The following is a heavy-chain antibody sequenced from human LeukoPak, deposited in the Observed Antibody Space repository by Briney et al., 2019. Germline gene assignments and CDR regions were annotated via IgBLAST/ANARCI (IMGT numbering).Heavy chain of an antibody. CDR1: GYIFSDYA. Sequence: GGSLRLSCAASGYIFSDYAMSWVRQAPGKGLEWLSGMSKSGYYTYDTESVKGRFTISRDNSKNTLYLQMSDLRAEDTAIYYCAKFNGWELAEYYLDYWGHGTLVTVSS. CDR3: AKFNGWELAEYYLDY. CDR2: MSKSGYYT. J-gene: IGHJ4*01. V-gene: IGHV3-23*01. D-gene: IGHD1-26*01.